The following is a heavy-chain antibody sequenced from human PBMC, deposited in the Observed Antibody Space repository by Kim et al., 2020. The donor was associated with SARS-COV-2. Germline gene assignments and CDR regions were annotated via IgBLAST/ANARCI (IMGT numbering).Heavy chain of an antibody. CDR1: GGSVSSGSYY. D-gene: IGHD2-2*01. CDR3: ARVGYCSSTSCYPYYYYGMHV. CDR2: IYYSGST. Sequence: SETLSLTCTVSGGSVSSGSYYWSWIRQPPGKGLEWIGYIYYSGSTNYNPSLKSRVTISVDTSKNQFSLKLSSVTAADTAVYYCARVGYCSSTSCYPYYYYGMHVWAQGTTVTVSS. J-gene: IGHJ6*02. V-gene: IGHV4-61*01.